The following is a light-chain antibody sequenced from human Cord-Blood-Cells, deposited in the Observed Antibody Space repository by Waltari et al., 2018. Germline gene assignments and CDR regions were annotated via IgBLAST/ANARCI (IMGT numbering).Light chain of an antibody. V-gene: IGKV1-33*01. CDR1: QAISNY. CDR2: DAS. Sequence: DIQMTQSPSSLSASVGDRVTITCPASQAISNYLHWYQQKPGKAPKLRIYDASNLETGVPSRFSGSGSGTDFTFTISSLQPEDIATYYCQQYDNLPYTFGQGTKLGI. J-gene: IGKJ2*01. CDR3: QQYDNLPYT.